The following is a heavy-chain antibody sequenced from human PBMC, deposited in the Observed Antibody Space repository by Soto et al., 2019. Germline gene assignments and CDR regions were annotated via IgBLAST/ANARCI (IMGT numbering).Heavy chain of an antibody. CDR1: VGSISSGFYS. Sequence: TLSLTGAVSVGSISSGFYSWSWILQPPGQGLEWIGYIYNSGNTYYNPSLMSRVTISVDRSQNHFSLKLTSVTAADTAVYYCARGSDGVWNWFDPWGQGTQVTVS. J-gene: IGHJ5*02. D-gene: IGHD2-21*02. CDR3: ARGSDGVWNWFDP. CDR2: IYNSGNT. V-gene: IGHV4-30-2*01.